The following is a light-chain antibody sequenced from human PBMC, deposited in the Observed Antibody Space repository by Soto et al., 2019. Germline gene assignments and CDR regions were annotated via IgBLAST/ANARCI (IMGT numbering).Light chain of an antibody. CDR2: EGT. Sequence: QSALTQPASVSGSPGQSITISCTGTSTDVGTYNLVSWYQQYPGKPPKLMIYEGTKRPSGVSNRFSGSKSGNTASLTISGLQAEDEADYYCCSYAGRSTFVVFGVGTKVTVL. J-gene: IGLJ2*01. V-gene: IGLV2-23*03. CDR1: STDVGTYNL. CDR3: CSYAGRSTFVV.